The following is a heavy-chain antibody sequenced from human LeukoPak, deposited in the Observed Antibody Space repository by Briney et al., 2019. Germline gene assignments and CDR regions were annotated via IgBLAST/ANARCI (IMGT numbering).Heavy chain of an antibody. CDR2: IYHTGAA. V-gene: IGHV4-39*01. J-gene: IGHJ1*01. CDR1: GGSITTSSYY. Sequence: SETLSLTCSVSGGSITTSSYYWGWIRQPPGKGLEWIGSIYHTGAAHYNPSLKSRVTISVDTSKNQFSLKLSSVAASDRAVYYCASYFYFERSGYFGRSFQHWGQGTLVTVPS. CDR3: ASYFYFERSGYFGRSFQH. D-gene: IGHD3-22*01.